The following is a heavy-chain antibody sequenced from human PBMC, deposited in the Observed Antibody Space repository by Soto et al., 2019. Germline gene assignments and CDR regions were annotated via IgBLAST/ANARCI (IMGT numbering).Heavy chain of an antibody. CDR2: IYHSGNT. J-gene: IGHJ4*02. V-gene: IGHV4-30-2*01. Sequence: PSETLSLTCAVSGGSISSGGYSWSWIRQPPGKDLEWIGYIYHSGNTYYNPYLKSRVTISEDRSKNQFSLKLSSVTAAVTAVYYCARDKITGLFDYWGQGTLVTVSS. CDR1: GGSISSGGYS. D-gene: IGHD2-8*02. CDR3: ARDKITGLFDY.